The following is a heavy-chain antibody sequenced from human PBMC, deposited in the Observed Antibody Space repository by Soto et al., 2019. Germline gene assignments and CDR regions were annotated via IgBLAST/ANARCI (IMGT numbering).Heavy chain of an antibody. J-gene: IGHJ6*02. Sequence: HPGGALRLSCSASGFTFSGYPMHCVRPPPGKGLEYVSAISSNGGSTYYADSVKGRFTISRDNSKNTLYLQMSSLRAEDTAVYYCVKGSITIFGVAHNGREVWGQGTTVIVSS. D-gene: IGHD3-3*01. V-gene: IGHV3-64D*06. CDR2: ISSNGGST. CDR1: GFTFSGYP. CDR3: VKGSITIFGVAHNGREV.